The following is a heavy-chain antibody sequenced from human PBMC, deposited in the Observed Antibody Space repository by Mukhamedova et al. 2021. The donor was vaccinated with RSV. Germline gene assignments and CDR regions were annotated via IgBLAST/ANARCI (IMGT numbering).Heavy chain of an antibody. V-gene: IGHV3-NL1*01. CDR2: SSGINA. D-gene: IGHD1-26*01. J-gene: IGHJ6*02. CDR3: ARANSLYSGYGMDV. Sequence: SSGINADYMGSVKGRFTISRDNSKNTLYLQMNSLRAEDTAVYYCARANSLYSGYGMDVWGQGTTVTVSS.